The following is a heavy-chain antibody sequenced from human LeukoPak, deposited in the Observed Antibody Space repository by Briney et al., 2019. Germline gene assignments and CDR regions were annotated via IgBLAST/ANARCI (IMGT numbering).Heavy chain of an antibody. CDR1: GGSISSYY. Sequence: SETLSLTCTVSGGSISSYYWSWIRQPPRQGQEWIGYIYYSGSTNYNPSLKSRVTISVDTSKNQFSLKLSSVTAADTAVYYCARRGPVTTPYYYYMDVWGKGTTVTVSS. V-gene: IGHV4-59*08. D-gene: IGHD4-17*01. CDR3: ARRGPVTTPYYYYMDV. J-gene: IGHJ6*03. CDR2: IYYSGST.